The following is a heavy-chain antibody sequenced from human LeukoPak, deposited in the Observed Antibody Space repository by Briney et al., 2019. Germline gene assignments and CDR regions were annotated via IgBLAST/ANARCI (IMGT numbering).Heavy chain of an antibody. V-gene: IGHV5-51*01. Sequence: GESLKISCKGSGYSFTSYWIGWVRQMPGKGLEWMGIIYPGDSDTRYSPSFQGQVTISADKSISTAYLQWSSLKASDTVMYYWAINLGRLVWFGELLFVFWGQGTLVTVSS. D-gene: IGHD3-10*01. CDR1: GYSFTSYW. CDR2: IYPGDSDT. CDR3: AINLGRLVWFGELLFVF. J-gene: IGHJ4*02.